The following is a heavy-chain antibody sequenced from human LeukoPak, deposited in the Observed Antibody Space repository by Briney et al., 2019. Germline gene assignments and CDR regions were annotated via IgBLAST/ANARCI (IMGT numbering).Heavy chain of an antibody. CDR3: ARDRFAYYDSSGYYYFDY. D-gene: IGHD3-22*01. J-gene: IGHJ4*02. V-gene: IGHV1-2*02. CDR2: INPNSGGT. Sequence: ASVKVSCKASGYTFTGYYMHWVRQAPGQGLEWMGWINPNSGGTNYAQKFQGRVTMTRDTSISTAYMELSRLRSDDTAVYYCARDRFAYYDSSGYYYFDYWGQGTLVTVSS. CDR1: GYTFTGYY.